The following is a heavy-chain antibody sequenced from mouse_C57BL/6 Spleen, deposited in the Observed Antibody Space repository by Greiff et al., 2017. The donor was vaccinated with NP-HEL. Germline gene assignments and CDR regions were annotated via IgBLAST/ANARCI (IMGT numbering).Heavy chain of an antibody. V-gene: IGHV1-82*01. Sequence: QVQLQQSGPELVKPGASVKISCKASGYAFSSSWMNWVKQRPGKGLEWIGRIYPGDGDTNYNGKFKGKATLTADKSSSTAYMQLSSLTSEDSAVYYCARDDYYGSVDYWGQGTTLTVSS. D-gene: IGHD1-1*01. CDR3: ARDDYYGSVDY. CDR1: GYAFSSSW. J-gene: IGHJ2*01. CDR2: IYPGDGDT.